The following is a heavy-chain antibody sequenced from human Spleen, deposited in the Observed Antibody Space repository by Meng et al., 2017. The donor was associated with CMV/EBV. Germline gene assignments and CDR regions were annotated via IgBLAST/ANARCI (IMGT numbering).Heavy chain of an antibody. D-gene: IGHD6-13*01. CDR3: ARATDVAAAIDI. CDR1: GDTFSNYA. J-gene: IGHJ3*02. V-gene: IGHV1-2*02. CDR2: INPNSGGT. Sequence: ASVKVSCKASGDTFSNYAISWVRQAPGQGLEWMGWINPNSGGTNYAQKFQGRVTMTRDTSISTAYMELSRLRSDDTAVYYCARATDVAAAIDIWGQGTMVTVSS.